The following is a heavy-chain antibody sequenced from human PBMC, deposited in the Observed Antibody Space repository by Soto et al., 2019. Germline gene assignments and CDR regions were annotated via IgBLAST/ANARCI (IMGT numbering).Heavy chain of an antibody. D-gene: IGHD2-15*01. J-gene: IGHJ4*02. CDR3: AREGVVAVAATLR. V-gene: IGHV3-7*01. Sequence: EVQLVESGGGLVQPGGSLRLSCAASGFTFSSYWMSWVRQAPGKGLEWVANIKQDGSEKYYVDSVKGRFTISRDNAKNSLYLQMNSLRDEDTAVYYCAREGVVAVAATLRWGQGTLVTVSS. CDR1: GFTFSSYW. CDR2: IKQDGSEK.